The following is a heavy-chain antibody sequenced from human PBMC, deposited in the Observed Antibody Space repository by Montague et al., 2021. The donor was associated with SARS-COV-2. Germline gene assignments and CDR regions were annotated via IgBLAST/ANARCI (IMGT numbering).Heavy chain of an antibody. CDR3: SSVYTVTYYFDY. D-gene: IGHD4-17*01. CDR2: IYPGGNT. V-gene: IGHV4-4*09. Sequence: IYPGGNTNYDPSLNSRVTISVDTSQNQFSLKLSSVTAADTAVYYCSSVYTVTYYFDYWGRGTLVTVAS. J-gene: IGHJ4*02.